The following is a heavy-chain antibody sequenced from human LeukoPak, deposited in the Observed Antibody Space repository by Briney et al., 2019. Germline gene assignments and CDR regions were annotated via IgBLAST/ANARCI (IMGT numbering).Heavy chain of an antibody. D-gene: IGHD6-13*01. V-gene: IGHV1-2*02. CDR2: INPNSGGT. J-gene: IGHJ3*02. CDR3: ARGPGYSSSWYFLESPSPLLFDI. Sequence: ASVKVSCKASGYTFTGYYMHWVRQAPGQGLEWMGWINPNSGGTNYAQKLQGRVTMTRDTSISTAYMELSRLRSDDTAVYYCARGPGYSSSWYFLESPSPLLFDIWGQGTMVTVSS. CDR1: GYTFTGYY.